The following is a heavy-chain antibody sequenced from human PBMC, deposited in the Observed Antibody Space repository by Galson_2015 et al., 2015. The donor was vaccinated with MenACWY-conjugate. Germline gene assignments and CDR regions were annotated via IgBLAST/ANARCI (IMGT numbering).Heavy chain of an antibody. D-gene: IGHD3-3*01. V-gene: IGHV1-46*01. CDR3: ARDAPYYDFWSGYYTDNWFDP. CDR2: INPSGGST. Sequence: SVKVSCKASGYTFTSYYMHWVRQAPGQGLEWMGIINPSGGSTSYAQKFQGRVTMTRDTSTSTVYMELSSLRSEDTAVYYCARDAPYYDFWSGYYTDNWFDPWGQGTLVTVSS. J-gene: IGHJ5*02. CDR1: GYTFTSYY.